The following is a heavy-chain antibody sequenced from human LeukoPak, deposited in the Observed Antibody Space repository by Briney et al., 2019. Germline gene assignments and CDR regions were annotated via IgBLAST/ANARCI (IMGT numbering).Heavy chain of an antibody. CDR1: GFTFSRYS. J-gene: IGHJ4*02. CDR2: ISSSSSYI. V-gene: IGHV3-21*04. D-gene: IGHD6-13*01. Sequence: GGSLRLSCAASGFTFSRYSMNWVRQAPGKGLEWVSSISSSSSYIYYADSVKGRFTISRDNAKKSLYLQMNSLRAEDTALYYCARGSGSSWYFYFDYWGQGTLVTVSS. CDR3: ARGSGSSWYFYFDY.